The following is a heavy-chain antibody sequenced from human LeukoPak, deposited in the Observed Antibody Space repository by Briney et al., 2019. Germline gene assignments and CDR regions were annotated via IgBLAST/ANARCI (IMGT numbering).Heavy chain of an antibody. CDR2: ISGSGGST. CDR3: AKDRRGSYYFDY. CDR1: GFTFSSYA. J-gene: IGHJ4*02. D-gene: IGHD1-26*01. V-gene: IGHV3-23*01. Sequence: GGSLRLSCAASGFTFSSYAMSWVRQAPGKGLEWVSAISGSGGSTYYADSVKGRFTVSRDNSKNTLYLQMNSLRAEDTAVYYCAKDRRGSYYFDYWGQGTLVTVSS.